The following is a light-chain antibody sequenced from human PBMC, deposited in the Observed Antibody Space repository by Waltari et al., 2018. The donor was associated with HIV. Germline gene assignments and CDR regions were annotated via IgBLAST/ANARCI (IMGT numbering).Light chain of an antibody. CDR2: WAS. CDR1: MSVLYGSNHKNY. CDR3: QQYYSTPLT. V-gene: IGKV4-1*01. Sequence: DIVMPYSPYPCAGSVVEWATYNSNSSMSVLYGSNHKNYLAWYQQRPGQPPKLLIYWASSRNSGVPDRFSGSGSWTNFTLTISSLQSEDVAIYFCQQYYSTPLTFGQGTRVEVK. J-gene: IGKJ1*01.